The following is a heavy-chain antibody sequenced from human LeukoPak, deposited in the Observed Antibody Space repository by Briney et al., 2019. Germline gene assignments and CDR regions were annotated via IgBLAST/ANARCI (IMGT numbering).Heavy chain of an antibody. Sequence: FMDWVRQSPGKGLEWIGSISYSGTTYYNPSLKSRVTISVDTSKNQFSLKLNSVTAADTAVFYCAANSADYNTLGSSYKVWGQGTLVTVSS. CDR3: AANSADYNTLGSSYKV. CDR1: F. CDR2: ISYSGTT. D-gene: IGHD3-10*01. J-gene: IGHJ4*02. V-gene: IGHV4-39*01.